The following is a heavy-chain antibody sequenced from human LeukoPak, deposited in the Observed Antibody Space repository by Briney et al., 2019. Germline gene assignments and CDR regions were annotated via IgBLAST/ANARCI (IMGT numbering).Heavy chain of an antibody. V-gene: IGHV3-20*04. D-gene: IGHD3-9*01. J-gene: IGHJ4*02. CDR1: GFTFDDYG. CDR2: INWNGGST. Sequence: GGSLRLSCAASGFTFDDYGMSWVRQAPGKGLEWVSGINWNGGSTGYADSVKGRFTISRDNSTNTLYLQMNSLRAEDTAVYYCAKDRGLTYYDNLIDYWGQGTLVTVSS. CDR3: AKDRGLTYYDNLIDY.